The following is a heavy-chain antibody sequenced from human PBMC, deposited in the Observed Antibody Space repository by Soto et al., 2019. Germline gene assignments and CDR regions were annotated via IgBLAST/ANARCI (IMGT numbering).Heavy chain of an antibody. CDR1: GYTLTELS. D-gene: IGHD3-16*02. V-gene: IGHV1-24*01. Sequence: ASVKVSCKVSGYTLTELSMHWVRQAPGKGLEWMGGFDPEDGETIYAQKFQGRVTMTEDTSTDTAYMELSSLRPEDTAVYYCALLNGGGVSGSYQGNWFDPWGQGTLVTVSS. CDR3: ALLNGGGVSGSYQGNWFDP. J-gene: IGHJ5*02. CDR2: FDPEDGET.